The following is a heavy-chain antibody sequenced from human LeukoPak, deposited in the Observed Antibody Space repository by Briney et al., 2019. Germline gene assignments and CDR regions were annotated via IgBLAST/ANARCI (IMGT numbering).Heavy chain of an antibody. CDR3: ARGPGNYDSSGYYGLHFDY. CDR1: GFTVSSNY. D-gene: IGHD3-22*01. CDR2: IYSGGST. V-gene: IGHV3-53*01. Sequence: GGSLRLSCAASGFTVSSNYMSWVRQAPGKGLEWVSVIYSGGSTYYADSVKGRFTISRDNSKNTLYLQMNSLRAEDTAVYYCARGPGNYDSSGYYGLHFDYWGQGTLVTVSS. J-gene: IGHJ4*02.